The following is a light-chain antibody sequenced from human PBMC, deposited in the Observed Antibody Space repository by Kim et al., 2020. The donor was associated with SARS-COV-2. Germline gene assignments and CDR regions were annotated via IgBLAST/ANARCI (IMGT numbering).Light chain of an antibody. J-gene: IGKJ5*01. CDR2: GAS. V-gene: IGKV3-20*01. CDR1: QSVSSSY. CDR3: QQYGHLIT. Sequence: LSPGERVTLSCRASQSVSSSYLAWYQQKPGRAPRLLIYGASSRSTGIPDRFSGSGSGTDFTLTINRLEPEDFAVYYCQQYGHLITFGQGTRLEIK.